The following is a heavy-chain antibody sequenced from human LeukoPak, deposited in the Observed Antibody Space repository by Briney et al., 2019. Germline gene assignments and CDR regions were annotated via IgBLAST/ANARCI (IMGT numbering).Heavy chain of an antibody. CDR3: ARDRRSVVVTAIRLGISRAFDI. J-gene: IGHJ3*02. Sequence: PGGSLRLSCAASGFTFSSYSMNWVRQAPGKGLEWVSYISSSSSTIYYADSVRGRFTISRDNAKNSLYLQMNSLRAEDTAVYYCARDRRSVVVTAIRLGISRAFDIRGQGTMVTVSS. D-gene: IGHD2-21*02. CDR2: ISSSSSTI. V-gene: IGHV3-48*01. CDR1: GFTFSSYS.